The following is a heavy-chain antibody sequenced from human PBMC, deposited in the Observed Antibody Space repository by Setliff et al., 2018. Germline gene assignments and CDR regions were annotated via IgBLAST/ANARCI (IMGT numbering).Heavy chain of an antibody. CDR2: LHTSGST. D-gene: IGHD3-22*01. V-gene: IGHV4-61*02. J-gene: IGHJ4*02. CDR1: GGSISSGSYY. CDR3: RVWVDMIEVDS. Sequence: LSLTCAVSGGSISSGSYYWSWIRQPAGKGLEWVGRLHTSGSTNYNPSLKSRVTMSVDTSKDQFSLKLTSVTAADTAVYYCRVWVDMIEVDSWAQGTLVTVSS.